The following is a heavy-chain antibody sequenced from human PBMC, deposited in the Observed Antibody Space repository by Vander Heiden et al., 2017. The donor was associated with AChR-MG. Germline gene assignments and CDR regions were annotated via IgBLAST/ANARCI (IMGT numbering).Heavy chain of an antibody. CDR3: AKDPSGRYFDWLFDY. CDR1: GLTFSGYG. Sequence: QVPLVESGGGVVQPGRSLRLSCAASGLTFSGYGMHWVRQAPGKGLEWVAVISYDGSNKYYADSVKGRFTISRDNSKNTLYLQMNSLRAEDTAVYYCAKDPSGRYFDWLFDYWGQGTLVTVSS. V-gene: IGHV3-30*18. CDR2: ISYDGSNK. J-gene: IGHJ4*02. D-gene: IGHD3-9*01.